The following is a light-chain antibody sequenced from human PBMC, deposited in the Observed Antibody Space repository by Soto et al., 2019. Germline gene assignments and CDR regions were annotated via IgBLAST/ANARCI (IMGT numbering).Light chain of an antibody. Sequence: QLVLTQPPSVSGAPGQRVTISCTGSSSNIGAGYDVHWYQQLPGTAPKLLIYGNNNRPSGVPDRFSGSKSGTSASLAITGLQAEDEADYYYQSYDSSLNGVVFGGGTKLTVL. J-gene: IGLJ2*01. CDR2: GNN. V-gene: IGLV1-40*01. CDR1: SSNIGAGYD. CDR3: QSYDSSLNGVV.